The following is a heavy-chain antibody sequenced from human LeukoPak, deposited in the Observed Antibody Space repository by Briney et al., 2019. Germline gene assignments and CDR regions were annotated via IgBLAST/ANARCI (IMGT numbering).Heavy chain of an antibody. CDR2: ISGDGGST. J-gene: IGHJ4*02. CDR3: AKDSIVKGGPGFDY. Sequence: GGSLRLSCAATGFTFDDYAMHWVRQAPGEGLEWVSLISGDGGSTYYADSVKGRFTISRDNSKNSLYLQVNSLRTEDTALYYCAKDSIVKGGPGFDYWGQGTLVTVSS. D-gene: IGHD2-15*01. CDR1: GFTFDDYA. V-gene: IGHV3-43*02.